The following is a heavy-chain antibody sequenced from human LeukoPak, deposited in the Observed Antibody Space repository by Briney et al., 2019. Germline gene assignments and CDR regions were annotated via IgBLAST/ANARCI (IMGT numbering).Heavy chain of an antibody. CDR1: GYTFTSYY. Sequence: GASVTVSFKASGYTFTSYYMHWVRQAPGQGLEWMGIINPSGGSTSYAQKFQGRVTMTRDMSTGTVYMELSSLRSEDTAVYYCARASGGQNWFDPWGQGTLVTVSS. D-gene: IGHD1-26*01. CDR3: ARASGGQNWFDP. J-gene: IGHJ5*02. V-gene: IGHV1-46*01. CDR2: INPSGGST.